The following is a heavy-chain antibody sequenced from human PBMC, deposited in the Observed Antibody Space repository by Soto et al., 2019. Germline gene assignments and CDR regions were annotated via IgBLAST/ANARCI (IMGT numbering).Heavy chain of an antibody. CDR3: ARDTYYYDSSGSDY. J-gene: IGHJ4*02. Sequence: ASVKVSCKASGGTFSSYAISWVRQAPGQGLEWMGGIIPIFGTANYAQKLQGRVTMTTDESTSTAYMELRSLRSEDTAVYYCARDTYYYDSSGSDYWGQGTLVTVSS. D-gene: IGHD3-22*01. CDR2: IIPIFGTA. CDR1: GGTFSSYA. V-gene: IGHV1-69*05.